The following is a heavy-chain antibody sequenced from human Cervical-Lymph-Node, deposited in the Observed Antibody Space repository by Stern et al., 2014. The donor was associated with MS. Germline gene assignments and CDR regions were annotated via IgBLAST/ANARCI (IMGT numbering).Heavy chain of an antibody. J-gene: IGHJ5*02. CDR3: ARVDDCSGGTCFSTSWFDP. CDR1: GGSFNNYY. Sequence: VQLQESGPGLVKPSETLSLTCTVSGGSFNNYYWSWIRQPPGKGQEWIGYINQDGSTKYNPSLKSRVTISLHTSKKQFSLRLTSVTAADAAVYYCARVDDCSGGTCFSTSWFDPWGQGTLVTVSS. D-gene: IGHD2-15*01. CDR2: INQDGST. V-gene: IGHV4-59*01.